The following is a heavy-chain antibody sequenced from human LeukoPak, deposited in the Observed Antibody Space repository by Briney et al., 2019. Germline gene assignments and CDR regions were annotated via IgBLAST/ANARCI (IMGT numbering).Heavy chain of an antibody. D-gene: IGHD6-19*01. CDR1: GFTFSSYA. CDR3: ARGSSSGWWDCFDP. CDR2: ISYDGSNK. Sequence: GGSLRLSCAASGFTFSSYAMHWVRQAPGKGLEGVAVISYDGSNKYYADSVKGRFTISRDNSKNTLYLQMNSLRAEDTAVYYCARGSSSGWWDCFDPWGQGTLVTVSS. J-gene: IGHJ5*02. V-gene: IGHV3-30-3*01.